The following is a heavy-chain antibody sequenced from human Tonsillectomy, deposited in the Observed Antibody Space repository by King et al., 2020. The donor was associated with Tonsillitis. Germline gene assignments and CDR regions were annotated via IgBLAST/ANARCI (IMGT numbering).Heavy chain of an antibody. CDR2: IYYSGST. Sequence: LQLQESGPGLVKPSETLSLTCTVSGGSISSSSYYWGWIRQPPGKGLEWIGSIYYSGSTYYNPSLKSRVTISVDTSKNQFSLKLSSVTAADTAVYYCARIRYYDILTTYFGDVWGKGTTVTVSS. J-gene: IGHJ6*04. D-gene: IGHD3-9*01. CDR1: GGSISSSSYY. CDR3: ARIRYYDILTTYFGDV. V-gene: IGHV4-39*01.